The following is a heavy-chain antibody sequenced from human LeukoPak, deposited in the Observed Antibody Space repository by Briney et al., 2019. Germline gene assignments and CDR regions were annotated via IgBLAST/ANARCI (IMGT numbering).Heavy chain of an antibody. CDR3: AGSLGYCTSNVCYLKY. J-gene: IGHJ4*02. V-gene: IGHV3-30*02. Sequence: GGSLRLSCAASGFTFSSYGMHWVRQAPGKGLEWVAFIRYDGSNKYYADSVKGRFTISRDNSKNTLYLQMNSLRADDTAVYYCAGSLGYCTSNVCYLKYWGQGTLVTVSS. CDR2: IRYDGSNK. D-gene: IGHD2-8*01. CDR1: GFTFSSYG.